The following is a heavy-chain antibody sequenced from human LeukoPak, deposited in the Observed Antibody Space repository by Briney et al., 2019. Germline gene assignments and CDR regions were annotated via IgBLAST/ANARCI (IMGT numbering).Heavy chain of an antibody. CDR2: ISSSSYI. CDR1: GFTFSSYS. D-gene: IGHD3-9*01. Sequence: NSGGSLRLSCAASGFTFSSYSMNWVRQAPGKGLEWDSSISSSSYIYYADSVKGRFTISRDNAKNSLYLQMNSLRAEDTAVYYCATDGTILTGSLYYYYGMDVWGEGTTVTVSS. V-gene: IGHV3-21*01. J-gene: IGHJ6*04. CDR3: ATDGTILTGSLYYYYGMDV.